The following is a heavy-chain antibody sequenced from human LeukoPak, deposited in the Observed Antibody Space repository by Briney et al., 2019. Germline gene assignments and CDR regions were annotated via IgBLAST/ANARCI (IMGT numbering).Heavy chain of an antibody. D-gene: IGHD6-25*01. CDR2: IYADGDT. V-gene: IGHV3-66*01. CDR3: ARVGIVAVGRGNAFDI. J-gene: IGHJ3*02. CDR1: GFTVRSNY. Sequence: PGGSLRLSCAASGFTVRSNYISWVRQAPGKGLEWVSVIYADGDTYYANSVKGRFTISRDNSKNTLYFQMNSLRAEDTAVCFCARVGIVAVGRGNAFDIWGQGSMVTVSP.